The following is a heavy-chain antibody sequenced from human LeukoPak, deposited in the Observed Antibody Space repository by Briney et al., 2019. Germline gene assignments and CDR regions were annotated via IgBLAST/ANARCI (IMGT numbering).Heavy chain of an antibody. Sequence: TLSLTCTVSGGSISSGGYYWSWIRQHPGKGLEWIGYIYYSGSTYYTPSLKSRVTISVDTSKNQFSLKLSSVTAADTAVYYCARSRKVDLDGFDIWGQGTMVTVSS. CDR3: ARSRKVDLDGFDI. V-gene: IGHV4-31*03. CDR1: GGSISSGGYY. CDR2: IYYSGST. J-gene: IGHJ3*02. D-gene: IGHD3/OR15-3a*01.